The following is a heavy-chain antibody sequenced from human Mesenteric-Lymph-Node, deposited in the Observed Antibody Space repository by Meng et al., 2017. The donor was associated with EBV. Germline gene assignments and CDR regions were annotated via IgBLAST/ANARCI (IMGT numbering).Heavy chain of an antibody. CDR2: VYYSGST. D-gene: IGHD3-10*01. V-gene: IGHV4-61*01. CDR1: GGYVSSNNYY. CDR3: ARENPARGNWFDP. J-gene: IGHJ5*02. Sequence: QVQLQESGPGLGKPSETLSLTCTVSGGYVSSNNYYWSWIRQPPGKGLEWIGYVYYSGSTNYNPSLKSRVTISVDTSKNQFSLDLYSVTAADTAVYYCARENPARGNWFDPWGQGALVTVSS.